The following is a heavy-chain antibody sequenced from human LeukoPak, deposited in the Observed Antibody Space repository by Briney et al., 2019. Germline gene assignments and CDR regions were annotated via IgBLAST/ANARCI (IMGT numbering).Heavy chain of an antibody. J-gene: IGHJ6*02. CDR3: ARGQVGSSGWYYYYYYGMDV. CDR1: GYTFTSYD. CDR2: MNPNSGNT. Sequence: ASVKVSCKASGYTFTSYDINWVRQATGQGREWMGWMNPNSGNTGYAQKFQGRVTMTRNTSISTAYMELSSLRSEDTAVYYCARGQVGSSGWYYYYYYGMDVWGQGTTVTVSS. D-gene: IGHD6-19*01. V-gene: IGHV1-8*01.